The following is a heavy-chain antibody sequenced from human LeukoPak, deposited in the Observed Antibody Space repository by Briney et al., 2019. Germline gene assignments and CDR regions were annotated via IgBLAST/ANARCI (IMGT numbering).Heavy chain of an antibody. J-gene: IGHJ4*02. CDR1: GFTFSSYG. CDR2: ISYDGSNK. D-gene: IGHD3-10*01. CDR3: AKVLWFGELLQGLDY. V-gene: IGHV3-30*18. Sequence: GGSLRFSCAASGFTFSSYGMHWVRQAPGKGLEWVAVISYDGSNKYYADSVKGRFTISRDNSKNTLYLQMNSLRAEDTAVYYCAKVLWFGELLQGLDYWGQGTLVTVSS.